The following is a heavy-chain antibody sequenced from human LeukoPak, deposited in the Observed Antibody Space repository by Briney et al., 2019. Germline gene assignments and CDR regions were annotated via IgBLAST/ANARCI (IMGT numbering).Heavy chain of an antibody. CDR3: AKNTARGSDGTDY. CDR1: GFTFSSYG. Sequence: QSGRSLRLSCAASGFTFSSYGMRWVRQAPGKGLEWVAVISYDGSNKYYADSVKGRFTISRDNSKNTLYLQMNSLRAEDTAVYYCAKNTARGSDGTDYWGQGTLVTVSS. D-gene: IGHD5-18*01. CDR2: ISYDGSNK. V-gene: IGHV3-30*18. J-gene: IGHJ4*02.